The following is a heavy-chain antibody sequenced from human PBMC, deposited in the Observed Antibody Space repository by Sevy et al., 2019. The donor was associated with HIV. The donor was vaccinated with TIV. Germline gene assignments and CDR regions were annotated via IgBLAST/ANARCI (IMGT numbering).Heavy chain of an antibody. D-gene: IGHD7-27*01. CDR3: AKLTWGLFDP. V-gene: IGHV3-23*01. Sequence: GGSLRLSCAASGFTFSGYAMSWVRQAPGKGLEWVSLITGSGSKTYYADSVKGRFTISRDNSNNTVNLQMNSLRVEDTAIYYCAKLTWGLFDPWGQGILVTVSS. CDR2: ITGSGSKT. CDR1: GFTFSGYA. J-gene: IGHJ5*02.